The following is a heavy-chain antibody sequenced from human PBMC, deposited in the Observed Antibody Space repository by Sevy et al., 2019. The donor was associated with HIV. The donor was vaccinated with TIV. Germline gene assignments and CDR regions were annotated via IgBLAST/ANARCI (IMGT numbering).Heavy chain of an antibody. CDR3: AREGCTKPHDY. CDR2: VPYDGSKS. CDR1: GFNVNNYG. V-gene: IGHV3-30*02. Sequence: GGSLRLSCEVSGFNVNNYGMHWVRQAPGKGLEWVAMVPYDGSKSHYVDSVKGRFTISRDYSENTLYLQMNNLRVEDTAVYYCAREGCTKPHDYWGQGTLVTVSS. J-gene: IGHJ4*02. D-gene: IGHD2-8*01.